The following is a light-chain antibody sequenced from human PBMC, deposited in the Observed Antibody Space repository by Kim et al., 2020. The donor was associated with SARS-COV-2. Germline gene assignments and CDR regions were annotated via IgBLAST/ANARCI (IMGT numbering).Light chain of an antibody. V-gene: IGLV3-1*01. CDR2: EST. CDR3: QAWDNRVTLV. J-gene: IGLJ2*01. Sequence: VSPRHTADITSSGDRLGVKFFCWYRQKPGQSPVLVMYESTKRPSGIPERFSGSKSGSTASLTISGAQAMDEADYYCQAWDNRVTLVFGGGTQLTVL. CDR1: RLGVKF.